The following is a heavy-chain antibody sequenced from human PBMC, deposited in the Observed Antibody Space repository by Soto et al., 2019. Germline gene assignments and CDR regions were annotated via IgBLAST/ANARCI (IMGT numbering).Heavy chain of an antibody. D-gene: IGHD6-19*01. CDR2: VAHDGVT. CDR3: ARSDGWYRFDS. V-gene: IGHV4-4*02. CDR1: GDSVSRANW. J-gene: IGHJ4*02. Sequence: QVHLQESGPGRATPSGTLSLTCTVSGDSVSRANWWNWVRQPPGKGLEWIGEVAHDGVTRYNPTFMSRVTLSLDGSKNLFSLNVNSVTAADTAIYFCARSDGWYRFDSWGQGILVTISS.